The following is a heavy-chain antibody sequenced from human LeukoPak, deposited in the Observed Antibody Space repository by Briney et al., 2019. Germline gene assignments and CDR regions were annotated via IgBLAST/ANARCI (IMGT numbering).Heavy chain of an antibody. CDR1: GFTFSSYG. CDR2: ISYDGSNK. J-gene: IGHJ6*03. V-gene: IGHV3-30*03. CDR3: ARNQWELQLYYYYYMDV. Sequence: PGGSLRLSCAASGFTFSSYGMHWVRQAPGKGLEWVAVISYDGSNKYYADSVKGRFTISRDNSKNTLYLQMNSLRAEDTAVYYCARNQWELQLYYYYYMDVWGKGTTVTVSS. D-gene: IGHD1-26*01.